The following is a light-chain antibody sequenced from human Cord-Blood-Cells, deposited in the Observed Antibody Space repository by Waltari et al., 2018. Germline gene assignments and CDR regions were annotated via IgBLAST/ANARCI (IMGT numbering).Light chain of an antibody. CDR1: SSDVGGYNY. J-gene: IGLJ3*02. Sequence: QSALTQPASVSGSPGQSITISCTGTSSDVGGYNYVSWYQQHPGKAPKLMIYDVSMRPSGVSNRFSGSKSGNTASLTISGLQAEDEADYYCSSYTSSSTRVFGGGTKLTVL. CDR2: DVS. CDR3: SSYTSSSTRV. V-gene: IGLV2-14*01.